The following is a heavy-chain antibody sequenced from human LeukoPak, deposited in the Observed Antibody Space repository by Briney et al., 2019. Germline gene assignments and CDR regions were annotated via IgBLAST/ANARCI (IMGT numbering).Heavy chain of an antibody. D-gene: IGHD4-17*01. Sequence: GGSLRLSCAASGFTFSSYAMHWVRQAPGTGLEWVAVISYDGSNKYYADSVKGRFTISRDNSKNTLYLQMNSLRAEDTAVYYCARDPSYDYGDVIDYWGQGTLVAVSS. J-gene: IGHJ4*02. CDR1: GFTFSSYA. CDR3: ARDPSYDYGDVIDY. CDR2: ISYDGSNK. V-gene: IGHV3-30-3*01.